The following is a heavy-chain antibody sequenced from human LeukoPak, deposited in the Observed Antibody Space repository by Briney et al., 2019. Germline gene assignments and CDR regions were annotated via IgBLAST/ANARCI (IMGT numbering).Heavy chain of an antibody. J-gene: IGHJ4*02. Sequence: SETLSLTCTVSGVSVSSGSYYWSWIRQPAGKGLEWIGRIYISGSTNYNPSLRSRVTMSLATSKNQFSLKLSSVTAADTAVYYCGGSRDGYIDYWGQGTLVTVSS. CDR3: GGSRDGYIDY. CDR2: IYISGST. CDR1: GVSVSSGSYY. D-gene: IGHD5-24*01. V-gene: IGHV4-61*02.